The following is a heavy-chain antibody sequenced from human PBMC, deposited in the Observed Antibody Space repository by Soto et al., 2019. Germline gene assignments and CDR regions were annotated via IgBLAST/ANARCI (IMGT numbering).Heavy chain of an antibody. CDR1: GFTFSSYA. CDR2: ISGSGGSS. CDR3: AKDPLRSSRSDAFDI. Sequence: EVPLLESGGGLVQPGGSLRLSCAASGFTFSSYAMSWVRQAPGQGLEWVSAISGSGGSSYYADSVAGRFTISRDNSKNRLYLQMNSLRAADTAVYYGAKDPLRSSRSDAFDIWGQGTMVTVSS. D-gene: IGHD6-13*01. V-gene: IGHV3-23*01. J-gene: IGHJ3*02.